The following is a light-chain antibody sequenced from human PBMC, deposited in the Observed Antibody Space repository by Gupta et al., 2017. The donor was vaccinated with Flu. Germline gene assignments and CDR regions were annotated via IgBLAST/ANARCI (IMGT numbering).Light chain of an antibody. Sequence: DIQMTQSPSSLSASVGDRVTITCQASQDIINYLNWYQQKPGKAPKLLIYDASNLETGVPSRFSGSGSGTDFTFTIISLQPEDIATYYCQQWDNLPLTFGGGTKVAIK. CDR1: QDIINY. V-gene: IGKV1-33*01. CDR3: QQWDNLPLT. J-gene: IGKJ4*01. CDR2: DAS.